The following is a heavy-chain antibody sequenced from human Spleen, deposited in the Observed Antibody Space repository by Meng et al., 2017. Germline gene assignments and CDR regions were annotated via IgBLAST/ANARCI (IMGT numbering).Heavy chain of an antibody. J-gene: IGHJ6*02. CDR3: ARGGTTVTTWYYYNGMDV. Sequence: ASVKVSCKASGYTFTSYDINWVRQATGQGLEWMGWMNPNSGNTGYAQKFQGRVTITRNTSIRTAYMELSSLRSEDTAVYYCARGGTTVTTWYYYNGMDVWAQGTSATFPS. V-gene: IGHV1-8*03. D-gene: IGHD4-17*01. CDR1: GYTFTSYD. CDR2: MNPNSGNT.